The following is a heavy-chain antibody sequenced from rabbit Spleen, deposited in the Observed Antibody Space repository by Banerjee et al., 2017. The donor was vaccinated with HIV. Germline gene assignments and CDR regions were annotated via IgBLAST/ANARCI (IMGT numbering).Heavy chain of an antibody. J-gene: IGHJ4*01. D-gene: IGHD6-1*01. Sequence: QEQLEESGGDLVKPGASLTLTCTASGFSFSSSDYMCWVRQAPGKGLEWISCIAGSSSGFTYSASWAKGRFTISKTSSTTVTLQMTSLTAADTATYFCTKTDAYHNIYGLAMDLWGPGTLVTVS. CDR2: IAGSSSGFT. CDR1: GFSFSSSDY. V-gene: IGHV1S45*01. CDR3: TKTDAYHNIYGLAMDL.